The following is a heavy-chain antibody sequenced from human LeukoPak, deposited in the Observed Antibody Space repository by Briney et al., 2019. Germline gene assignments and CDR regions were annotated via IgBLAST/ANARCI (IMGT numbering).Heavy chain of an antibody. J-gene: IGHJ4*02. CDR2: IYHSGST. CDR3: ARYRTIFGVVIRNYYFDY. D-gene: IGHD3-3*01. V-gene: IGHV4-30-2*01. CDR1: GGSISSGGYY. Sequence: PSETLSLTCTVSGGSISSGGYYWSWIRQPPGKGLEWIGYIYHSGSTYYNPSLKSRVTISVDRSKNQFSLKLSSVTAADTAVYYCARYRTIFGVVIRNYYFDYWGQGTLVTVSS.